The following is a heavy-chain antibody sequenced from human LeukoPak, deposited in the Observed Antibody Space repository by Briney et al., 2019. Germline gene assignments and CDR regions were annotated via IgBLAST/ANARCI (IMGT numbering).Heavy chain of an antibody. D-gene: IGHD3-10*01. CDR3: ARGEDGSGSYLNY. V-gene: IGHV4-34*01. J-gene: IGHJ4*02. CDR1: GGSFSGYY. Sequence: SETLSLTCAVYGGSFSGYYWSWIRQPPGKGLEWIGEINHSGSTNYNPSLKSRVTISVDTSKNQFSLKLSSVTAADTAVYYCARGEDGSGSYLNYWGQGTLVTVSS. CDR2: INHSGST.